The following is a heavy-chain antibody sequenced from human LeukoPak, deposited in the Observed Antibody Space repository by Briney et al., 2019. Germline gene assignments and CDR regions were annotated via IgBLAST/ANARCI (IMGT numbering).Heavy chain of an antibody. V-gene: IGHV3-30*02. J-gene: IGHJ4*02. CDR2: IRSDGNNK. Sequence: GGSLRLSCAASGFTFSNYAMHWVRQAPGKGLEWVAFIRSDGNNKYYADSVKGRFTISRDNAKNSLYLQMNSLRAEDTAVYYCARDSAAGSTDYWGQGTLVTVSS. CDR3: ARDSAAGSTDY. CDR1: GFTFSNYA. D-gene: IGHD6-13*01.